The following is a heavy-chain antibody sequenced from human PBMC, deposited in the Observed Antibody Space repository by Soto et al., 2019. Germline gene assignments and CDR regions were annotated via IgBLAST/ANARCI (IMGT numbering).Heavy chain of an antibody. J-gene: IGHJ4*02. CDR3: ARDPLWFGELLLDY. D-gene: IGHD3-10*01. V-gene: IGHV3-48*01. CDR2: ISSSSSTI. CDR1: GFTFSSYS. Sequence: EVQLGESGGGLVQPGGSLRLSCAASGFTFSSYSMNWVRQAPGKGLEWFSYISSSSSTIYYADSVKGRFTISRDNAKNSLYLQMNSLRAEDTAVYYCARDPLWFGELLLDYWGQGTLVTVSS.